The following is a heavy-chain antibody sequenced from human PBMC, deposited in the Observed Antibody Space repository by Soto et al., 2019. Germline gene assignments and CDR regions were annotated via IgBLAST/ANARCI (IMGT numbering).Heavy chain of an antibody. D-gene: IGHD3-16*02. V-gene: IGHV1-18*01. Sequence: QVQLVQSGAEVKKPGASVKVSCKASGYTFTSYGISWVRQAPGQGLEWMGRISAYNGNTNYAQKLQGRVTMTTDTSTSTAYMELRSLRSDDTAVYYCARDLFRDDYVWGSYRYTAASNFDYWGQGTLVTVSS. CDR2: ISAYNGNT. CDR3: ARDLFRDDYVWGSYRYTAASNFDY. J-gene: IGHJ4*02. CDR1: GYTFTSYG.